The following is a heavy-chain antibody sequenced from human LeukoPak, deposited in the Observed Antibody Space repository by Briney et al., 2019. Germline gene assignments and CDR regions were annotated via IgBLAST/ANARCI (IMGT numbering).Heavy chain of an antibody. J-gene: IGHJ6*03. Sequence: ASVKVSCKASGGTFSSYAISWVRQAPGQGLEWMGGIIPIFGTANYAQKFQGRVMITTDESTSTAYMELSSLRSEDTAVYYCARGAWEDFWSGYYTGYYYYYMDVWGKGTTVTVSS. CDR2: IIPIFGTA. CDR3: ARGAWEDFWSGYYTGYYYYYMDV. V-gene: IGHV1-69*05. D-gene: IGHD3-3*01. CDR1: GGTFSSYA.